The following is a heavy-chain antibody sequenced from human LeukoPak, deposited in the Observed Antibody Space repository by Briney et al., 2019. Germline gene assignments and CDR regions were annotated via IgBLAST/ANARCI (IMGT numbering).Heavy chain of an antibody. CDR2: IKQDGSEK. Sequence: GGSLRLSCAASGFTFSNAWMSWVRQAPGKGLEWAANIKQDGSEKYYVDSVKGRFTISRDNAKNSLYLQMNSLRVEDTAVYYCAKNRLALNNWGQGTLVTVSS. CDR3: AKNRLALNN. J-gene: IGHJ4*02. V-gene: IGHV3-7*03. CDR1: GFTFSNAW.